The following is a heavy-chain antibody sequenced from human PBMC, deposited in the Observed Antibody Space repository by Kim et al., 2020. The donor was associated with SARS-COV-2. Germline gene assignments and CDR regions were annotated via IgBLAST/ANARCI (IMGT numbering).Heavy chain of an antibody. Sequence: GGSLRLSCAASGFTFSSYAMSWVRQAPGKGLGWVSAISGSGGSTYYADSVKGRFTISRDNSKNTLYLQMNSLRAEDTAVYYCAKLSISSSTSWKPPFYYYYGRDVWGQGTTVTVSS. CDR3: AKLSISSSTSWKPPFYYYYGRDV. V-gene: IGHV3-23*01. D-gene: IGHD2-2*01. CDR2: ISGSGGST. CDR1: GFTFSSYA. J-gene: IGHJ6*02.